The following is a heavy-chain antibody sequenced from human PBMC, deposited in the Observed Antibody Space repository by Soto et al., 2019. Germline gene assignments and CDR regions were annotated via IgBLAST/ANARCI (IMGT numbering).Heavy chain of an antibody. D-gene: IGHD5-18*01. V-gene: IGHV3-9*01. Sequence: PGGSLRLSCAASGFTFDDYAMHWVRQAPGKGLEWVSGISWNSGSIGYADSVKGRFTISRDNAKNSLYLQMNSLRAEDTALYYCAKDGGYSYLGYYYYGMDLWGQGTAVTVSS. CDR1: GFTFDDYA. CDR3: AKDGGYSYLGYYYYGMDL. J-gene: IGHJ6*02. CDR2: ISWNSGSI.